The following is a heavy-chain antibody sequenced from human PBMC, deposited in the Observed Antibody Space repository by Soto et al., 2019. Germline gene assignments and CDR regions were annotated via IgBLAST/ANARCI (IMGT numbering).Heavy chain of an antibody. CDR1: GFTFSKFG. J-gene: IGHJ4*02. CDR3: AKDRRKWGDSQFAK. Sequence: QVQLVESGGGVVQPGRSLRLSCAASGFTFSKFGMHWLRQAPGRGLEWVAGISNDGSDEYYVDSVKGRFNISRDNSKITLSLQMNSLRFEDTAVYFCAKDRRKWGDSQFAKWGQGTLVTVTS. V-gene: IGHV3-30*18. D-gene: IGHD2-21*02. CDR2: ISNDGSDE.